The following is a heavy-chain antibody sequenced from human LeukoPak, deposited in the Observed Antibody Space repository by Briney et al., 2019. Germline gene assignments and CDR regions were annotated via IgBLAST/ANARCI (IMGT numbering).Heavy chain of an antibody. V-gene: IGHV1-2*02. CDR2: INPNSGGT. CDR1: GYTFTGYY. D-gene: IGHD3-22*01. Sequence: ASVKVSCKASGYTFTGYYMHWVRQAPGQGLERMGWINPNSGGTNYAQKFQGRVTMTRDTSISTAYMELSRLRSDDTAVYYCARTYYYDSSGHLPSWGQGTTVTVSS. J-gene: IGHJ6*02. CDR3: ARTYYYDSSGHLPS.